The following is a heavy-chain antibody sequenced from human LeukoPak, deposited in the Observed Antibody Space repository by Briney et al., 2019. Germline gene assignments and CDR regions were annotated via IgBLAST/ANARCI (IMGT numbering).Heavy chain of an antibody. J-gene: IGHJ5*02. CDR2: INPNSGGT. CDR3: ARSSTSGYWEYNWFDP. Sequence: ASVKVSCKASGYTFTGYYMHWVRQAPGQGLEWMGWINPNSGGTNYAQKFQGRVTMTRDTSISTAYMELSRLRSDDTAVYYCARSSTSGYWEYNWFDPWGQGTLVTVSS. V-gene: IGHV1-2*02. CDR1: GYTFTGYY. D-gene: IGHD3-3*01.